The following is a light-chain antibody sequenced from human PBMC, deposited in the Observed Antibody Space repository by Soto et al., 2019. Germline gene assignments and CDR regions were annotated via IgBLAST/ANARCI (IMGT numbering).Light chain of an antibody. Sequence: DIVLTQSPATLSLSPGDRVTLSCRASQTVGRFLSWYQHSPGQGPRLLVYDTSNRATGVPARFSGSGSETDFSLTISSLQPEDVATYYCQYLNSFPLTFGGGTKVEIK. CDR2: DTS. V-gene: IGKV3-11*01. CDR3: QYLNSFPLT. CDR1: QTVGRF. J-gene: IGKJ4*01.